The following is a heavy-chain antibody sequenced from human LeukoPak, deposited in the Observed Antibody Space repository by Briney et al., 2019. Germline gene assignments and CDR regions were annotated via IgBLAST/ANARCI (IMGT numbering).Heavy chain of an antibody. J-gene: IGHJ5*02. CDR1: GYTFTSYD. D-gene: IGHD2-15*01. CDR2: MNPNSGNT. CDR3: ARLTPYCSGGSCYYWFDP. Sequence: ASVKVSCKASGYTFTSYDINWVRQATGQGLEWMGWMNPNSGNTGYAQKFQGRVTMTRNTSISTAYMELSSLRSEDTAAYYCARLTPYCSGGSCYYWFDPWGQGTLVTVSS. V-gene: IGHV1-8*01.